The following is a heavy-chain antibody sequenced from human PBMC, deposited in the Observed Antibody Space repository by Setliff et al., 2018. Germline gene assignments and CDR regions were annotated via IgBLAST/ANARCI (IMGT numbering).Heavy chain of an antibody. Sequence: SVKVSCKASGGTFSSYGISWVRQAPGQGLEWMGGTIPIFGTTDYAQKFRGRVTIITDESTSTAFMQLSSLRSEDTAVYYCVFQGAHSSYWYDLGWFDPWGQGTLVTVSS. J-gene: IGHJ5*02. CDR3: VFQGAHSSYWYDLGWFDP. V-gene: IGHV1-69*05. CDR2: TIPIFGTT. CDR1: GGTFSSYG. D-gene: IGHD6-19*01.